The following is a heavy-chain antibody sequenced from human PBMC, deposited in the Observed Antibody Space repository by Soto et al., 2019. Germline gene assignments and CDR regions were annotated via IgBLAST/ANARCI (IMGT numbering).Heavy chain of an antibody. CDR2: ISGSGDTT. CDR1: GLTFSNYA. D-gene: IGHD6-19*01. V-gene: IGHV3-23*01. CDR3: AKGGAVAGTGVDH. J-gene: IGHJ4*02. Sequence: GGSLRLSCAASGLTFSNYAMSWVRQAPGQGLEWVSEISGSGDTTHYADSVKGRFTISRDNSKNTLYLQINNVRAEDTAVYYCAKGGAVAGTGVDHWGQGTLVTVSS.